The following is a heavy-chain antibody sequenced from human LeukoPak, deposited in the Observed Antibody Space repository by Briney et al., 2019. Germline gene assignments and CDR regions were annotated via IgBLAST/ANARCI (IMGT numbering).Heavy chain of an antibody. CDR2: IFTSGST. CDR3: AREGCSSTSCYFFDY. J-gene: IGHJ4*02. CDR1: GGSISSGRYY. V-gene: IGHV4-61*09. Sequence: PSETLSLTCTVSGGSISSGRYYWNWIRQPAGKGLEWIGHIFTSGSTNYNPSLKSRVTMSVDTSKNQFSLKLSSVTAADTAVYYCAREGCSSTSCYFFDYWGQGTLVTVSS. D-gene: IGHD2-2*01.